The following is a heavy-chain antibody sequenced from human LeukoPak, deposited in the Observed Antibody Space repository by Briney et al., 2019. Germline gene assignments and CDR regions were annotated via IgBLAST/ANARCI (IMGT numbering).Heavy chain of an antibody. CDR2: IWYDGSNK. CDR1: GFTFSSYG. Sequence: GRSLRLSCAASGFTFSSYGMHWVRQAPGKGLEWVAVIWYDGSNKYYADSVKGRFTISRDNSKDTLYLQMNSLRAEDTAVYYCARVRYSSGWYKWDYWGQGTLVTVSS. J-gene: IGHJ4*02. D-gene: IGHD6-19*01. CDR3: ARVRYSSGWYKWDY. V-gene: IGHV3-33*01.